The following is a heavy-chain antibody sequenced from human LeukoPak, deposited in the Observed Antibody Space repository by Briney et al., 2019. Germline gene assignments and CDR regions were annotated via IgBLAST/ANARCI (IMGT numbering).Heavy chain of an antibody. J-gene: IGHJ5*02. CDR2: ITIYNGNT. Sequence: ASVKVSCKTSGYIFTTHGISWVRLAPGQGLEWMGWITIYNGNTHYAQKFQGRVTLTTDTSTSTAYMELRSLGSDDTAVYYCARGLGSSWTPSWFDPWGQETQVTVSS. V-gene: IGHV1-18*01. CDR3: ARGLGSSWTPSWFDP. D-gene: IGHD6-13*01. CDR1: GYIFTTHG.